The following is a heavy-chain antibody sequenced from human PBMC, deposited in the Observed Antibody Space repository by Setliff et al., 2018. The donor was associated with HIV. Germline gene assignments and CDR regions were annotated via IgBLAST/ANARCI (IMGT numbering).Heavy chain of an antibody. J-gene: IGHJ1*01. V-gene: IGHV3-23*01. Sequence: PGGSLRLSCAASGFTFSSYSMNWVRQAPGKGLEWVSGISGSGGSTYYADSVKGRFTITSDNSKNTLFLQMNSLRAEDTAVYSRAGESSIAVAEYFKHWGQGTLVTVSS. D-gene: IGHD6-19*01. CDR1: GFTFSSYS. CDR2: ISGSGGST. CDR3: AGESSIAVAEYFKH.